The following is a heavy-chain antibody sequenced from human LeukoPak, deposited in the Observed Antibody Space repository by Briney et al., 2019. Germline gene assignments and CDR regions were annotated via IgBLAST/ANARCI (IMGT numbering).Heavy chain of an antibody. V-gene: IGHV3-9*01. Sequence: GGFLRLSCAASGFTFDDYAMHWVRQAPGKGLEWVSGISWNSGSIGYADSVKGRFTISRDNAKNSLYLQMNSLRAEDTALYYCAKDKGPYGDYYFDYWGQGTLVTVSS. D-gene: IGHD4-17*01. CDR3: AKDKGPYGDYYFDY. CDR2: ISWNSGSI. J-gene: IGHJ4*02. CDR1: GFTFDDYA.